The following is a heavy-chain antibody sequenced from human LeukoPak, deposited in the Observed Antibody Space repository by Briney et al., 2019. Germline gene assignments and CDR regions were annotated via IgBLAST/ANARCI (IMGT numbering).Heavy chain of an antibody. J-gene: IGHJ4*02. Sequence: ASVKVSCKASGYSFTGYYIHWVRQAPGQGLEWMGWINHNSGDTTYAQKFQGRVTLTRDTSSSTVYMELSRLGSDDTAVYYCSREDYWGQGNLVTVSS. CDR3: SREDY. V-gene: IGHV1-2*02. CDR1: GYSFTGYY. CDR2: INHNSGDT.